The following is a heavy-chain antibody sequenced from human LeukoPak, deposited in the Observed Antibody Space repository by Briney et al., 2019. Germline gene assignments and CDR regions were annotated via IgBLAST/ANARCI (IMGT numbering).Heavy chain of an antibody. CDR3: AKAGAAAGGFGRQYYYYYYMDV. J-gene: IGHJ6*03. CDR1: GFTFDDYA. CDR2: ISGDGGST. V-gene: IGHV3-43*02. Sequence: GGSLRLSCAASGFTFDDYAMHWVRQAPGKGLEWVSLISGDGGSTYYADSVKGRFTISRDNSKNSLYLQMNSLRTEDTALYYCAKAGAAAGGFGRQYYYYYYMDVWGKGTTVTVSS. D-gene: IGHD6-13*01.